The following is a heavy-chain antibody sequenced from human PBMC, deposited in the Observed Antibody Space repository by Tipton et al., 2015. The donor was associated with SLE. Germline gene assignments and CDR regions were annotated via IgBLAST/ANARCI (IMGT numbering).Heavy chain of an antibody. CDR3: ATGITGTTSFDY. Sequence: QSGPEVKKPGASVKVSCKASGYAFTTYGITWVRQAPGQGLEWMGWTSAHNDNTHYAQKLQDRVTLTTDTSTDTAYMELRSLKSDDTAVYYCATGITGTTSFDYWGRGTLVTVSS. J-gene: IGHJ4*02. CDR1: GYAFTTYG. CDR2: TSAHNDNT. D-gene: IGHD1-7*01. V-gene: IGHV1-18*01.